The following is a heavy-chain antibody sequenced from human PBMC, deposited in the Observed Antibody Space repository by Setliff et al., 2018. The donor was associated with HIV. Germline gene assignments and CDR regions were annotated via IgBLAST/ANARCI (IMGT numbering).Heavy chain of an antibody. CDR2: INTNTAEP. CDR3: ARDYSSLLTVVWFDP. Sequence: ASVKVSCKASGYTFTSYPMNWVRQAPGQGLEWMGWINTNTAEPTYAQGFTGRFVFSLDTSVSTAYLQISSLKPDDTAVYYCARDYSSLLTVVWFDPWGQGTLVTVSS. J-gene: IGHJ5*02. V-gene: IGHV7-4-1*02. CDR1: GYTFTSYP. D-gene: IGHD6-13*01.